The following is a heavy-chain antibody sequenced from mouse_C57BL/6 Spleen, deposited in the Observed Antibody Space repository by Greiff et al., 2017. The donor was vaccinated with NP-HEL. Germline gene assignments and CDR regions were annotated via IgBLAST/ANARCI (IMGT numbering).Heavy chain of an antibody. V-gene: IGHV5-4*03. D-gene: IGHD1-1*01. CDR2: ISDGGSYT. Sequence: EVKLVESGGGLVKPGGSLKLSCAASGFTFSSYAMSWVRQTPEKRLEWVATISDGGSYTYYPDNVKGRFTISRDNAKNNLYLQMSHLKSEDTAMYYCARAYYGSSPYVDYWGQGTTLTVSS. J-gene: IGHJ2*01. CDR1: GFTFSSYA. CDR3: ARAYYGSSPYVDY.